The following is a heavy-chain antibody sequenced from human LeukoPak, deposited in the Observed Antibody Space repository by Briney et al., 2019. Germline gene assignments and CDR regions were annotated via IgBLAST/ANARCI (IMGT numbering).Heavy chain of an antibody. CDR2: IYYSGST. CDR1: GGSISSYY. V-gene: IGHV4-59*08. J-gene: IGHJ6*02. Sequence: PSETLSLTCTVSGGSISSYYWSWIRQPPGKGLEWIGYIYYSGSTNYNPSLKSRVTISVDTSKNQCSLKLSSVTAADTAVYYCARHRRDMDVWDQGTTATVSS. CDR3: ARHRRDMDV.